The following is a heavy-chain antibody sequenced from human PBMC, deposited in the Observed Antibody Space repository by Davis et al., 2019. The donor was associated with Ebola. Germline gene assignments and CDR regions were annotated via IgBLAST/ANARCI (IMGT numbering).Heavy chain of an antibody. CDR2: INAGNGNT. V-gene: IGHV1-3*01. D-gene: IGHD2-2*01. CDR3: ARGMHPNSGIVVVPAASP. CDR1: GYTFTSYA. Sequence: ASVQVSCKASGYTFTSYAMHWVRQPPGQRLEWMGWINAGNGNTKYSQKFQGRVTMTRNTSISTAYMELSSLRSEDTAVYYCARGMHPNSGIVVVPAASPWGQGTLVTVSS. J-gene: IGHJ5*02.